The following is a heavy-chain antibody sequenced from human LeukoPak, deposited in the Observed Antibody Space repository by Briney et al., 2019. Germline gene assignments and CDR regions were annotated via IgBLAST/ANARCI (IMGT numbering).Heavy chain of an antibody. CDR3: ARDMSSSWYSNYYYYMDV. D-gene: IGHD6-13*01. CDR2: IKQDGSEK. CDR1: GFTLSNYW. J-gene: IGHJ6*03. Sequence: GGSLRLSCAASGFTLSNYWIHWVRQAPGKGLEWVANIKQDGSEKYYVDSVKGRFTISRDNAKNSLYLQMNSLRAEDTAVYYCARDMSSSWYSNYYYYMDVWGKGTTVTVSS. V-gene: IGHV3-7*01.